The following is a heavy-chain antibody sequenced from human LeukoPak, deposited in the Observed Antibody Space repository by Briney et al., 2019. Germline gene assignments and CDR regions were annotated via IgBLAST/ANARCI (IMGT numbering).Heavy chain of an antibody. Sequence: GGSLRLSCAASGFTFSSYAMNWVRQAPGKGLEWVSAISGSGGSTYYADSVKGRLTISRDNSKNTLYVQMNSLRAEDTAVYYCAKGHYYGSGSLDYWGQGTLVTVSS. V-gene: IGHV3-23*01. CDR3: AKGHYYGSGSLDY. D-gene: IGHD3-10*01. CDR1: GFTFSSYA. J-gene: IGHJ4*02. CDR2: ISGSGGST.